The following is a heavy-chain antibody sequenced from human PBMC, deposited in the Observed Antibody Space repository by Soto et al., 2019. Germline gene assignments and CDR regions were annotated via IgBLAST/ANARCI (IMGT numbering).Heavy chain of an antibody. CDR1: GFRFSDHS. J-gene: IGHJ4*02. Sequence: VESGGGLVYPGGSLRLSCVGSGFRFSDHSMHWFRQAPGKGLKWISYISSNSDTTYYADSVKGRFTVSRDNAKNSLFLQMNSLRDDDTATYYCARLPKGSLVTAWGQGARVTVSA. CDR3: ARLPKGSLVTA. D-gene: IGHD2-21*02. CDR2: ISSNSDTT. V-gene: IGHV3-48*02.